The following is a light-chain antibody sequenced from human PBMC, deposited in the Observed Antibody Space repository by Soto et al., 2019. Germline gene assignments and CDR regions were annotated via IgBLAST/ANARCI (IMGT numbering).Light chain of an antibody. CDR1: SSDVGGYNY. Sequence: QSALTQPASVSGSPGQSITISCTGTSSDVGGYNYVSWYQQHPGKAPKLMIYDVSNRPSGVSTRFSGSKSGNTASLTISGLQAEEEADYYCSSYTSSSAYVIFGGGTKLTVL. CDR2: DVS. V-gene: IGLV2-14*01. J-gene: IGLJ2*01. CDR3: SSYTSSSAYVI.